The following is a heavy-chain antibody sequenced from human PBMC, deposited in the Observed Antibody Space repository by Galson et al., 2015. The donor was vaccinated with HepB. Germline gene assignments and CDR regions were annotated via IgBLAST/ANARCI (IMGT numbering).Heavy chain of an antibody. CDR2: IKSKTDGGTT. J-gene: IGHJ6*03. CDR1: GFTFSNAW. Sequence: SLRLSCAASGFTFSNAWMNWVRQAPGKGLEWVGRIKSKTDGGTTDYAAPVKGRFTISRDDSKNTLYLQMNSLKTEDTAMYYCTTDRWHIVVAPAAISGYYYYMDVWGKGTTVTVSS. CDR3: TTDRWHIVVAPAAISGYYYYMDV. D-gene: IGHD2-2*02. V-gene: IGHV3-15*07.